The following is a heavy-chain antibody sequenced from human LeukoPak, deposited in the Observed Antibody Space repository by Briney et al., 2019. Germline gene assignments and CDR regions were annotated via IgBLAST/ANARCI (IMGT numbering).Heavy chain of an antibody. V-gene: IGHV3-23*01. J-gene: IGHJ3*02. CDR2: ISGSGGST. Sequence: GRSLRLSCAASGFTFSSYAMSWVRQAPGKGLEWVSAISGSGGSTYYADSVKGRFTISRDNSKNTLYLQMNSLRAEDTAVYYGAKDSVSSSSWNAFDIWGQGTMVTVSS. CDR3: AKDSVSSSSWNAFDI. D-gene: IGHD6-13*01. CDR1: GFTFSSYA.